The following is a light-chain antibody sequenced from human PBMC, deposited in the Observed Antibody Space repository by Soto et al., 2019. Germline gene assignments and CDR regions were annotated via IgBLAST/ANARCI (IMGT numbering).Light chain of an antibody. CDR2: AAS. Sequence: DIQMTQSPSSLSASVGDTVTITCRASQSISSRLSWYQQKPGKVPNLLIYAASSLQSGVPSRFSGSGSGADFTLTISSLQPEDFATYYCQQSYSTPITFGQGTRLEI. J-gene: IGKJ5*01. CDR1: QSISSR. CDR3: QQSYSTPIT. V-gene: IGKV1-39*01.